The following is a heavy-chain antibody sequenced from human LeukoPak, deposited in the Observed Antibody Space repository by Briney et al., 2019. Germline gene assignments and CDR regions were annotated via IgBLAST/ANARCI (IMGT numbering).Heavy chain of an antibody. J-gene: IGHJ4*02. CDR3: TAPLTQIFGVVIAEFDY. Sequence: GGSLRLSCAASGFTFSSYWMSWVRQAPGKGLEWVGRTKSKTDGGTTDYAAPVKGRFTISRDDSKNTLYLQMNSLKAEDTAVCYCTAPLTQIFGVVIAEFDYWGQGTLVTVSS. CDR1: GFTFSSYW. CDR2: TKSKTDGGTT. D-gene: IGHD3-3*01. V-gene: IGHV3-15*01.